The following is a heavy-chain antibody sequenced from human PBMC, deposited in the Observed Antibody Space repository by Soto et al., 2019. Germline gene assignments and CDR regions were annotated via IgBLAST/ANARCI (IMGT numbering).Heavy chain of an antibody. CDR1: GFTFGDYA. CDR2: IRSKAYGGTT. J-gene: IGHJ4*02. Sequence: GSLRLSCTASGFTFGDYAMSWFRQAPGKGLEWVGFIRSKAYGGTTEYAASVKGRFTISRDDSKSIAYLQMNSLKTEDTAVYYCTRDGYDILTGYYSLDYWGQGTLVTVSS. V-gene: IGHV3-49*03. D-gene: IGHD3-9*01. CDR3: TRDGYDILTGYYSLDY.